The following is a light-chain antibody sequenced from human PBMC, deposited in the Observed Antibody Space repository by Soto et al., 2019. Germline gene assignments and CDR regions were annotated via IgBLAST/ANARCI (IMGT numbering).Light chain of an antibody. V-gene: IGKV3D-15*01. J-gene: IGKJ4*01. CDR3: QQYHSWPPRT. CDR1: QSININ. Sequence: EVLMTQSPAALSVSPGERVTLSCRASQSININLAWYQQKPGQAPRVLIYGASSRASGIPDRFSGSGSGTDFTLTISRLEHDDFALYYCQQYHSWPPRTFGGGTRVEIK. CDR2: GAS.